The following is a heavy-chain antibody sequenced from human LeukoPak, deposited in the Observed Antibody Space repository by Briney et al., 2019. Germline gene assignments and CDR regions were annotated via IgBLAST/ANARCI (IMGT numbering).Heavy chain of an antibody. CDR1: GFTFSSYA. CDR2: ISGSGGST. CDR3: AKDSFSGNSYGYFDQ. V-gene: IGHV3-23*01. D-gene: IGHD5-18*01. J-gene: IGHJ4*02. Sequence: GGSLRLSCAASGFTFSSYAMNWVRQAPGKGLEWVSAISGSGGSTYYANSVKGRFTISRDNSKNTLFLQMNSLRAEDTAVYYCAKDSFSGNSYGYFDQWGQGTPVTVSS.